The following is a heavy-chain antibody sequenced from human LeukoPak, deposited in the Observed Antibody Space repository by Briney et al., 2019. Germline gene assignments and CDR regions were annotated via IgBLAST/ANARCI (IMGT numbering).Heavy chain of an antibody. CDR2: ISSSSSYI. V-gene: IGHV3-21*01. CDR1: GFTFSSYG. CDR3: ARNPSGSHDAFDI. Sequence: PGGSLRLSCAASGFTFSSYGMSWVRQAPGKGLEWVSSISSSSSYIYYADSVKGRFTISRDNAKNSLYLQMNSLRAEDTAVYYCARNPSGSHDAFDIWGQGTMVTVSS. J-gene: IGHJ3*02. D-gene: IGHD1-26*01.